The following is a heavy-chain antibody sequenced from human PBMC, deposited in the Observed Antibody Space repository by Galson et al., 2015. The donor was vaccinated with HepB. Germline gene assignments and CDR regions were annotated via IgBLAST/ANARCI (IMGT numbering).Heavy chain of an antibody. CDR3: VRDANWGPQDYFDY. CDR1: GYTFTNYY. J-gene: IGHJ4*02. D-gene: IGHD7-27*01. Sequence: SVKVSCKASGYTFTNYYLHWVRQAPGQGLQWMGIINPGGGNTNYAQKFQGRVTMTRATSTSTVYMELSSLGSEDTALYFCVRDANWGPQDYFDYWGQGSPVTVSS. CDR2: INPGGGNT. V-gene: IGHV1-46*03.